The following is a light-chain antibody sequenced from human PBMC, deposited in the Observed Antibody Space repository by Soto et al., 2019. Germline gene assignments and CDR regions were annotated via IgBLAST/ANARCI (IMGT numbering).Light chain of an antibody. CDR2: EVS. V-gene: IGLV2-18*02. J-gene: IGLJ1*01. CDR1: SSDVGSYNR. Sequence: SALTQPPSVSGSPGQSVTISCTGTSSDVGSYNRVSWYQQPPGTAPKLMIYEVSNRPSGVPDRFSGSKSGNTASLTISGLQAEDEADYYCSSYTSSSTYAFGAGTEVNVL. CDR3: SSYTSSSTYA.